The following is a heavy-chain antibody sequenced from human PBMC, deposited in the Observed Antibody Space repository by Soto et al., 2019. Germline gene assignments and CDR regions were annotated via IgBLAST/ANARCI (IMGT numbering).Heavy chain of an antibody. CDR3: TRDLNGGNPFDY. D-gene: IGHD2-8*01. V-gene: IGHV1-3*01. CDR1: GYTLTDYA. J-gene: IGHJ4*02. CDR2: IDPGSGAA. Sequence: QVQLVQSGAEVREPGASVRLSCKPSGYTLTDYAIHWVRQVAGQRLEWLAWIDPGSGAATYSQRVQGRIILSRDNSASTFYVDLSSLSSEDTAVYFCTRDLNGGNPFDYWGQGALVTVSS.